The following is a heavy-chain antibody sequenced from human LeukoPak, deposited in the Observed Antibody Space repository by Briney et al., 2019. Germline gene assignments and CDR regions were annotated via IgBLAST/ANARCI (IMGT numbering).Heavy chain of an antibody. V-gene: IGHV1-2*02. D-gene: IGHD4-17*01. CDR2: ISPNGGGT. CDR1: GYTFTSYG. Sequence: ASVKVSCKASGYTFTSYGISWVRQAPGQGLEWVGWISPNGGGTSYAQKFQDRVTMTRDTSISTAYMELSRLRSDDTAVYFCARPYGDYTDYFFDYWGQGTLVTVSS. CDR3: ARPYGDYTDYFFDY. J-gene: IGHJ4*02.